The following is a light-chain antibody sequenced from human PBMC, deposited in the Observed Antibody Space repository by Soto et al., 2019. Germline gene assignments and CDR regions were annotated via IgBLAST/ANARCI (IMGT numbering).Light chain of an antibody. V-gene: IGKV3D-20*02. CDR1: QSVSSSY. J-gene: IGKJ1*01. Sequence: EIVLTQSPGTLSLSPGERATLSCRASQSVSSSYLAWYQQKPGQAPRLLIYDASNRATGIPARFSGSGSGTDFTLTISSLEPEDFAVYYCQQYNNWPTFGQGTKVDI. CDR2: DAS. CDR3: QQYNNWPT.